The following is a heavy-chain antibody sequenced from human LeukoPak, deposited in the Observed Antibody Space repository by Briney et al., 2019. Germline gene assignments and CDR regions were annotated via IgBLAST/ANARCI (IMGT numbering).Heavy chain of an antibody. CDR2: IKQDGSKT. CDR3: ARDSEYFDWSAFDY. CDR1: GFTFSSYW. Sequence: PGGSLRLSCAASGFTFSSYWMSWVSQAPGKGLEWVANIKQDGSKTYYVDSVKGRFTISRDNAENSLYLQMNSLRAEDTAVYYCARDSEYFDWSAFDYWGQGTLVTVSS. V-gene: IGHV3-7*01. J-gene: IGHJ4*02. D-gene: IGHD3-9*01.